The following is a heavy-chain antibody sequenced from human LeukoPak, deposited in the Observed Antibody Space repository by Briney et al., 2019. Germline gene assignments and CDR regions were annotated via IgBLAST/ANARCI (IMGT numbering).Heavy chain of an antibody. J-gene: IGHJ6*02. CDR1: GGSFSGYY. D-gene: IGHD6-19*01. CDR2: INHSGST. CDR3: ARVRVAVARLPTRRNSKSYYYGMDV. Sequence: SETLSLTCAVYGGSFSGYYWSWIRQPPGKGLEWLGEINHSGSTNYNPSLKSRVTISVDTSKNQFSLNLSSVTAADTAVYYCARVRVAVARLPTRRNSKSYYYGMDVWGQGTTVTVSS. V-gene: IGHV4-34*01.